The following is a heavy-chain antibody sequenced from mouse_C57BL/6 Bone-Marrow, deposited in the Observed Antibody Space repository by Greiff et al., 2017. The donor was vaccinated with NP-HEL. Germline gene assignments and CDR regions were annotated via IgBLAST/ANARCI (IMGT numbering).Heavy chain of an antibody. CDR1: GFTFSDYY. V-gene: IGHV5-12*01. CDR3: ARQLTTVAVDY. J-gene: IGHJ4*01. Sequence: EVKVVESGGGLVQPGGSLKLSCAASGFTFSDYYMYWVRQTPEKRLEWVAYISNGGGSTYYPDTVKGRFTISRDNAKNTLYLQMSRLKSEETAMYYCARQLTTVAVDYWGQGTAVTVSS. CDR2: ISNGGGST. D-gene: IGHD1-1*01.